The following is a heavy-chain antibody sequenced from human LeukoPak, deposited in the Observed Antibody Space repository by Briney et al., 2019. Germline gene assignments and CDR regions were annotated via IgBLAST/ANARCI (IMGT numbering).Heavy chain of an antibody. CDR3: ARDSLPYYDSRGYYRSWFDP. V-gene: IGHV3-21*01. CDR2: ISSSSSYI. CDR1: GFTFSSYS. D-gene: IGHD3-22*01. J-gene: IGHJ5*02. Sequence: GGSLRLSCAASGFTFSSYSMNWVRQAPGKGLEWVSSISSSSSYIYYADSVKGRFTISRDNAKNSLYLQMNSLRAEDTAVYYCARDSLPYYDSRGYYRSWFDPWGQGTLVTVSS.